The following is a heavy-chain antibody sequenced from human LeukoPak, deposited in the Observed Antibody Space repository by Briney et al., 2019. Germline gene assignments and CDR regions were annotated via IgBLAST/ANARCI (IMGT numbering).Heavy chain of an antibody. CDR3: ARDGDCSGGSCYRGFDY. Sequence: PSETLSLTCTVSGGSISDAAYYWSWIRQHPGEGLKWIGYIYYSGSTSYNPSLKSRVTISVDTSKNQFSLKLSSVTAADTAVYYCARDGDCSGGSCYRGFDYWGQGTLVTVSS. CDR1: GGSISDAAYY. J-gene: IGHJ4*02. CDR2: IYYSGST. D-gene: IGHD2-15*01. V-gene: IGHV4-31*03.